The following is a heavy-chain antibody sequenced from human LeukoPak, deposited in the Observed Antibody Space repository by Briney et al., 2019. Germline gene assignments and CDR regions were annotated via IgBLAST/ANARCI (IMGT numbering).Heavy chain of an antibody. CDR1: GGSISSSSYY. CDR2: IYYSGST. D-gene: IGHD7-27*01. V-gene: IGHV4-39*07. CDR3: AREGWGYYFDF. Sequence: PSETLSLTCTVSGGSISSSSYYWGWIRQPPGKGLEWIGSIYYSGSTYYNPSLKSRLTISVDTSKNQFSLNLSSVTSADTAVYYCAREGWGYYFDFWGQGTLVTVSS. J-gene: IGHJ4*02.